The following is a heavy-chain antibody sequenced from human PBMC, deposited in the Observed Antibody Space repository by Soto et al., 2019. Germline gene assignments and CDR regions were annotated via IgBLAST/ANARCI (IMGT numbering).Heavy chain of an antibody. CDR3: ARGIGYDLWNWLDP. D-gene: IGHD3-3*01. J-gene: IGHJ5*02. CDR1: GFTFSSYA. V-gene: IGHV3-23*01. CDR2: ISGSGGST. Sequence: EVQLLESGGGLVQPGGSLRLSCAASGFTFSSYAMSWVRQAPGKGLEWVSAISGSGGSTYYADSVKGRFTISRDNSKNTLYLQMNSLRAEDTAVYYCARGIGYDLWNWLDPWGQGTLVTVSS.